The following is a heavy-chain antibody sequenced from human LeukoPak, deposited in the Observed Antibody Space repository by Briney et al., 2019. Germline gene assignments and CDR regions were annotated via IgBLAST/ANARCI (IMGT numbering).Heavy chain of an antibody. Sequence: GGSLRLSCAASGFTFSSYEMNWVRQAPGKGLEWVAVISSDGSNKNYADSVKGRFTISRDNSKNTLYLQMHSLRAEDTAVYSCAKNLLGSEAFSWYFDLWGRGTLVTVFS. J-gene: IGHJ2*01. CDR3: AKNLLGSEAFSWYFDL. V-gene: IGHV3-30*18. D-gene: IGHD1-26*01. CDR1: GFTFSSYE. CDR2: ISSDGSNK.